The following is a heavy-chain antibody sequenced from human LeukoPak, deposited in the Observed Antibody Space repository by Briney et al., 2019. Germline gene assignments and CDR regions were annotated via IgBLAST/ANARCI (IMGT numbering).Heavy chain of an antibody. V-gene: IGHV1-8*01. J-gene: IGHJ4*02. CDR3: ARLSPISGSYDY. CDR2: MNPNSGNT. Sequence: ASVKVSCKASGYTFTSYDINWVRQATGQGLEWMGWMNPNSGNTGYAQKFQGRVIMTRNISISTAYMELSSLRSEDTAVYYCARLSPISGSYDYWGQGTLVTVSS. D-gene: IGHD1-26*01. CDR1: GYTFTSYD.